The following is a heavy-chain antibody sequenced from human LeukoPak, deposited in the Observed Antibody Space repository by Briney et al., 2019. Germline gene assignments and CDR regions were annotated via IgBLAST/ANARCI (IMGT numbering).Heavy chain of an antibody. CDR1: GFTFSSYS. J-gene: IGHJ4*02. D-gene: IGHD3-10*02. CDR2: ISSSSSYI. V-gene: IGHV3-21*01. Sequence: GGSLRLSCAASGFTFSSYSMNWVRQAPGKGLEWVSSISSSSSYIYYADSVKGRFTISRDNAKNSLYLQMNGLRAEDTAVYYCARDQITISGVRGYYFDYWGQGTLVTVSS. CDR3: ARDQITISGVRGYYFDY.